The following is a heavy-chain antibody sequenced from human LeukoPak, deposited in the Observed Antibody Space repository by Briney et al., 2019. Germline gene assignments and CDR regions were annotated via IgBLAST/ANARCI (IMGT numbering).Heavy chain of an antibody. J-gene: IGHJ4*02. V-gene: IGHV3-30*03. CDR3: AREGTYSDYWSGYFEY. CDR2: IASDGSYT. Sequence: LSLTCTVSGGSISSYYWSWIRQSPGRGLEWVAVIASDGSYTDYVHSLKERFTISRDNSKNTVYLDVTSLTPEDAAVYYCAREGTYSDYWSGYFEYWGQGTRVIVSS. D-gene: IGHD3-3*01. CDR1: GGSISSYY.